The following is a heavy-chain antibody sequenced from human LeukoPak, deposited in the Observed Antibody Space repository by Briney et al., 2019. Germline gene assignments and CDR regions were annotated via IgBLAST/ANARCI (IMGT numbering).Heavy chain of an antibody. CDR3: AKQLGYCSDGSCYFPY. Sequence: GGSLRLSCAASGFTFSSFAMSWVRQAPGKGLEWVSAISGSGGSTYYADSVQGRFTISRDNSKSTLCLQMNSLRAEDTAVYYCAKQLGYCSDGSCYFPYWGQGTLVTVSS. J-gene: IGHJ4*02. D-gene: IGHD2-15*01. CDR2: ISGSGGST. V-gene: IGHV3-23*01. CDR1: GFTFSSFA.